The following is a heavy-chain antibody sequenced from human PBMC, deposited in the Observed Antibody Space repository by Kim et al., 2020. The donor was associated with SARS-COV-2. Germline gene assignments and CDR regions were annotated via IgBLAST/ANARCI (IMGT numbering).Heavy chain of an antibody. Sequence: GGSLRLSCAASGFTFSSYAMSWVRQAPGKGLEWVSAISGSGGSTYYADSVKGRFTISRDNSKNTLYLQMNSLRAEDTAVYYCAKDHWNYGAYYDSSGYRLFDYWGQGTLVTVSS. CDR3: AKDHWNYGAYYDSSGYRLFDY. V-gene: IGHV3-23*01. D-gene: IGHD3-22*01. J-gene: IGHJ4*02. CDR2: ISGSGGST. CDR1: GFTFSSYA.